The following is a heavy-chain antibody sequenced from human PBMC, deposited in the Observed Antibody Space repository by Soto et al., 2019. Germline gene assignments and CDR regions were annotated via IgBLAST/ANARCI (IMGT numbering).Heavy chain of an antibody. D-gene: IGHD6-19*01. CDR1: GYTFTGYY. J-gene: IGHJ4*02. V-gene: IGHV1-2*02. CDR3: ATQREAGRLYYSHY. CDR2: INPNSGGT. Sequence: ASVKVSCKASGYTFTGYYMHWVRQAPGQGLEWMGWINPNSGGTNYAQKFQGRATMTRDTSISTAYMELSRLRSDDTAVYYCATQREAGRLYYSHYRGQATLVTLSS.